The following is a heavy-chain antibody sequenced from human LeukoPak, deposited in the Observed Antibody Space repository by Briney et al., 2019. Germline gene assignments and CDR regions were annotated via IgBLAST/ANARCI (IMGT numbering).Heavy chain of an antibody. CDR3: ATMGLGVRAMSGRDY. V-gene: IGHV1-24*01. J-gene: IGHJ4*02. CDR1: GYTLTELS. Sequence: ASVKVSCKVSGYTLTELSMHWVRQAPGKGLEWMGGFDPEDGETIYAQKFQGRVTMTEDTSTDTAYMELSSLRSEDTAVYYCATMGLGVRAMSGRDYWGQGTLVTVSS. CDR2: FDPEDGET. D-gene: IGHD1-26*01.